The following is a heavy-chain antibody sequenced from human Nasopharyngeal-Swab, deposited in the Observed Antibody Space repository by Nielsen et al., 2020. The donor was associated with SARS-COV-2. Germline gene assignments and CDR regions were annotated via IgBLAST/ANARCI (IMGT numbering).Heavy chain of an antibody. D-gene: IGHD1-26*01. J-gene: IGHJ4*02. CDR2: ISYDGSNK. Sequence: GGSLRLSCAASGFTFSSYGMHWVRQAPGKGLEWVAVISYDGSNKYYADSVEGRFTISRDNSKNTLYLQMNSLRAEDTAVYYCARGSGSYKEIFFDYWGQGTLVTVSS. V-gene: IGHV3-30*03. CDR3: ARGSGSYKEIFFDY. CDR1: GFTFSSYG.